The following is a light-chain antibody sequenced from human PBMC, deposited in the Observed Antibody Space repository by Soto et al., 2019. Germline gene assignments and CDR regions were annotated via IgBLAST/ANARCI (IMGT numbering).Light chain of an antibody. Sequence: EIVLTQSPATLSLSPGERATLSCRASQSVTSNYLAWFQQKPGQAPRLLIYGASNRATGIPDRFSGSGSGTDFTLTISRLEPEDFAVYYCQQRSNWPLTFGGGTKVDI. CDR2: GAS. V-gene: IGKV3D-20*02. CDR1: QSVTSNY. J-gene: IGKJ4*01. CDR3: QQRSNWPLT.